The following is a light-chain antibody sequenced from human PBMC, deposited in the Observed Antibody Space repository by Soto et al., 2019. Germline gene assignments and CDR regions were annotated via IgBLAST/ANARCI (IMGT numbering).Light chain of an antibody. Sequence: TLVPQSIASLSVYRGASACIACRASQSVSSNLAWYQQQPGQAPRLLIYGASTRATGIPARFSGSGSGTEFTLTISSLQSEDFAVYYCQQYNSCPLTFGQGTRLEIK. CDR3: QQYNSCPLT. J-gene: IGKJ5*01. V-gene: IGKV3-15*01. CDR1: QSVSSN. CDR2: GAS.